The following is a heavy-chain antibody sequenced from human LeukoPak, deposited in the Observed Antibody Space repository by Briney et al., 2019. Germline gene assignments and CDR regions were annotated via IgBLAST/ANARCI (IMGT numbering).Heavy chain of an antibody. CDR3: AKDPSSGYHEYFQH. CDR2: IRYDGSNK. CDR1: GFTFSSYG. D-gene: IGHD3-22*01. Sequence: PGGSLRLSCAASGFTFSSYGMHWVRQAPGKGLEWVAFIRYDGSNKYYADSVKGRFTISRDNSKNTLYLQMNSLRAEDTAVYYCAKDPSSGYHEYFQHRGQGTLVTVS. V-gene: IGHV3-30*02. J-gene: IGHJ1*01.